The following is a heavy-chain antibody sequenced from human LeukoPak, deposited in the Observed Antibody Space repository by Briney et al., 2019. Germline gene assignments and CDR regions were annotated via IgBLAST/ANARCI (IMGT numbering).Heavy chain of an antibody. J-gene: IGHJ4*02. D-gene: IGHD2/OR15-2a*01. CDR2: ISSSGTYV. CDR1: EFIFRAFT. CDR3: ARDIGAPRLPPAKQTGFYFNL. Sequence: GGSLRLSCTGSEFIFRAFTLNWVRLVPGKGLEWVSLISSSGTYVYYADSVKGRFTVSRDNSKNSVYLQMHSLRVEDKAIYYCARDIGAPRLPPAKQTGFYFNLWGQGTPVTVSS. V-gene: IGHV3-21*01.